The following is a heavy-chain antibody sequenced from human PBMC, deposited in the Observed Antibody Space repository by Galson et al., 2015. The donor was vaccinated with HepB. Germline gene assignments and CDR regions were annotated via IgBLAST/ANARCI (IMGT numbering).Heavy chain of an antibody. Sequence: TLSLTCPVSGGSISSGGYYWSWIRQHPGEGLEWIGYIYYSGSTYYNPPLKSRVTISVDTSKNQFSLKLSSVTAADTAVYYCARQYDFWSGYPYNWFDPWGQGTLVTVSS. CDR2: IYYSGST. CDR3: ARQYDFWSGYPYNWFDP. CDR1: GGSISSGGYY. D-gene: IGHD3-3*01. J-gene: IGHJ5*02. V-gene: IGHV4-31*03.